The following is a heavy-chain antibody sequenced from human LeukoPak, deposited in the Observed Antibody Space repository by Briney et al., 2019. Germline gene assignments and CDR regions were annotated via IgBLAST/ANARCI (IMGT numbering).Heavy chain of an antibody. Sequence: SETLSLTCTVSGGSISSYYWSWIRQPPGKGLEWIGYIYYSGSTNYNPSLKSRVTISVDTSKNQFSLKLSSVTAADTAVYYCERALRGSYPFDYWGQGTLVTVSS. CDR1: GGSISSYY. CDR2: IYYSGST. CDR3: ERALRGSYPFDY. V-gene: IGHV4-59*01. J-gene: IGHJ4*02. D-gene: IGHD1-26*01.